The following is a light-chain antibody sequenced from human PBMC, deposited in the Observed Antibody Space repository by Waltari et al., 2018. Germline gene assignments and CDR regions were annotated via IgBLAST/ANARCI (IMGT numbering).Light chain of an antibody. Sequence: QSVLSQPPSASGTPGQRVSISCSGRASNIGRDTVNWYPHLPGTAPKLLIYRDNLRPSGVPDRFSGSKSGTSASLAISGLQSEDEADYFCTAWDSSLKGLLFGGGTRLTVL. J-gene: IGLJ2*01. CDR3: TAWDSSLKGLL. V-gene: IGLV1-44*01. CDR1: ASNIGRDT. CDR2: RDN.